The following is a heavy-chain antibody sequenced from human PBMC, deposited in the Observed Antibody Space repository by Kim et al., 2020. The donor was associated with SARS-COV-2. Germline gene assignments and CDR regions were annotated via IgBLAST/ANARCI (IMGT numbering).Heavy chain of an antibody. Sequence: ASVKVSCKASGYTFSGNYIHWVRQAPGQGLEWMGWINPNSGGTNYAQKFQGRVTMTRDTPISTAYMDLSRLRSDDTAMYYCEREGSGGYDPLDYWGQGTLVTVSS. J-gene: IGHJ4*02. V-gene: IGHV1-2*02. D-gene: IGHD5-12*01. CDR1: GYTFSGNY. CDR2: INPNSGGT. CDR3: EREGSGGYDPLDY.